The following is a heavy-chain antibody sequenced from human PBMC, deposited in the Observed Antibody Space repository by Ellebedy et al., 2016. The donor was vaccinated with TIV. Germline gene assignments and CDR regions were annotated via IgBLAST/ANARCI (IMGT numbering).Heavy chain of an antibody. CDR2: NNSDGSST. Sequence: GESLKISCAASGFTFSSHGMHWVRQAPGKGLVWVSRNNSDGSSTSYADSVKGRFTISRDNAKNTLYLQMNSLRAEDTAVYYCARDITMVRGVPGGYWGQGTLVTVSS. J-gene: IGHJ4*02. CDR1: GFTFSSHG. CDR3: ARDITMVRGVPGGY. V-gene: IGHV3-74*01. D-gene: IGHD3-10*01.